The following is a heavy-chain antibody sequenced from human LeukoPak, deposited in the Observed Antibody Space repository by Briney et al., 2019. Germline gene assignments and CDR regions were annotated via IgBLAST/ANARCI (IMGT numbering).Heavy chain of an antibody. V-gene: IGHV4-34*01. J-gene: IGHJ5*02. CDR2: INHSGST. CDR3: ARGGRVAAAGRYNWFDP. Sequence: PSETLSLTCAVYGGSFSGYYWSWIRQPPGKGLEWIGEINHSGSTNYNPSLKSRVTISVDTSKNQFSLKLGSVTAADTAAYYCARGGRVAAAGRYNWFDPWGQGTLVTVSS. D-gene: IGHD6-13*01. CDR1: GGSFSGYY.